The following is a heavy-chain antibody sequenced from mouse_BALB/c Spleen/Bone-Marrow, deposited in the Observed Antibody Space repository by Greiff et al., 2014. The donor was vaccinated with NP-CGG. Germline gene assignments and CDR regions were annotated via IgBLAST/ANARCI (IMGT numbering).Heavy chain of an antibody. Sequence: EVQLQQSGAELVKPGASVKLSCTASGFNIKDTYMHWVKQRPEQGLEWIGRIDPANGNTKSDPKFQGKATIIADTSSNTAYLQLSSLTSEDTAVYYCAREATYAMDYWSQGTSVTVSS. D-gene: IGHD3-2*02. V-gene: IGHV14-3*02. CDR2: IDPANGNT. CDR1: GFNIKDTY. J-gene: IGHJ4*01. CDR3: AREATYAMDY.